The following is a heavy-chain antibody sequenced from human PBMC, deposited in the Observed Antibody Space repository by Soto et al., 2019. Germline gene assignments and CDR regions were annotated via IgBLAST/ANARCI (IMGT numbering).Heavy chain of an antibody. D-gene: IGHD2-2*01. CDR3: AREVIAPAASDAFDI. V-gene: IGHV4-31*03. CDR1: GGSISSDNHY. CDR2: IHYTGST. J-gene: IGHJ3*02. Sequence: QVQLQESGPGVVEPSQTLSLTCTISGGSISSDNHYWSWIRQHPGKGLEWIGYIHYTGSTYYNPSLESRVTISVDTSKNQFSLNINSVTAADTAVFYCAREVIAPAASDAFDIWGQGTMVTVSS.